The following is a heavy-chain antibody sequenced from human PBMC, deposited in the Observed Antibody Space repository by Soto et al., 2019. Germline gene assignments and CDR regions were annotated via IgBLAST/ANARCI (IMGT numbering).Heavy chain of an antibody. J-gene: IGHJ6*02. CDR1: GYTFTSYA. Sequence: GASVKVSCKASGYTFTSYAISWVRQAPGQGLEWMGWISAYNGNTKYSQKFQGRVTITRDTSASTAYMELSSLRSEDTAVYYCASSRITMVPYGMDVWGQGTTVTVSS. CDR3: ASSRITMVPYGMDV. V-gene: IGHV1-18*01. CDR2: ISAYNGNT. D-gene: IGHD3-10*01.